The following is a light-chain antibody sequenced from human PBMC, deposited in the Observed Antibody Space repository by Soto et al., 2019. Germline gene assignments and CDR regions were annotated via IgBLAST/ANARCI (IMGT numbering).Light chain of an antibody. V-gene: IGKV1-12*01. J-gene: IGKJ4*01. CDR3: QQSNSFALT. Sequence: DIQMTQSPSSVSASVGDRVTITCRASQGISSRVAWYQQKPGKAPNLLIYAASSLQSGVPSRFSGSGSETDFTLTIGSLQPEDFATYYCQQSNSFALTFGGGTKVEIK. CDR1: QGISSR. CDR2: AAS.